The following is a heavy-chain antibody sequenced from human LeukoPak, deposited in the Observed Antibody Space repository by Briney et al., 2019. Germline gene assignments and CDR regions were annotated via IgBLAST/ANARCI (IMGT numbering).Heavy chain of an antibody. CDR2: ISSSSSTI. V-gene: IGHV3-48*02. J-gene: IGHJ3*02. CDR3: ARVAFGGDAFDI. D-gene: IGHD3-16*01. CDR1: GFTFTTYG. Sequence: GGSLRLSCAASGFTFTTYGMNWVRQAPGKGLGWVSYISSSSSTIYYADSVKGRSTISRDNAKISLYLQMNSLRDEDTAVYYCARVAFGGDAFDIWGQGTMVTVSS.